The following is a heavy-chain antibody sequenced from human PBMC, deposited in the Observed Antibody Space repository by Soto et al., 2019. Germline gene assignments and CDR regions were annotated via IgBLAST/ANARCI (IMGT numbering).Heavy chain of an antibody. CDR3: ARVGYNWNYYYYYGMDV. CDR1: GGTFSSYA. J-gene: IGHJ6*02. V-gene: IGHV1-69*12. CDR2: IIPIFGTA. Sequence: QVQLVQSGAEVKKPGSSVKVSCKASGGTFSSYAISWVRQAPGQGLEWMGGIIPIFGTANYAQKFQGRVTLTADESTSTAYMELSSLRSEDTAVYYCARVGYNWNYYYYYGMDVWGQGTTVTVSS. D-gene: IGHD1-20*01.